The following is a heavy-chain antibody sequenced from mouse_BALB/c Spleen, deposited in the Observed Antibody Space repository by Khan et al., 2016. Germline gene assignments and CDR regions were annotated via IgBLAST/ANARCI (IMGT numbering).Heavy chain of an antibody. V-gene: IGHV1-87*01. CDR3: ASHYRSSYDYFDY. Sequence: VELVESGAELARPGASVKLSCKASGYTFTSYWMQWVKQRPGQGLEWIGAIYPGDGDTRYTPKFKGKATLTADKSSSTAYMQLSSLASEDTAVYYCASHYRSSYDYFDYWGQGTTLTVSS. D-gene: IGHD1-1*01. J-gene: IGHJ2*01. CDR1: GYTFTSYW. CDR2: IYPGDGDT.